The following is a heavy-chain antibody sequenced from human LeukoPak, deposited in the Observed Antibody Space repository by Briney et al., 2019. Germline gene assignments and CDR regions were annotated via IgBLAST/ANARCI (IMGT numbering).Heavy chain of an antibody. CDR1: GFTFNNYG. Sequence: PGGSLRLSCAASGFTFNNYGMGWVRQTPGKGLEWVATIGTSGANTYHADSVKGRFIISRDNSKSTLYLQMNSLRAEDTAVYHCAKKSGDHFHLDFWGQGTLVTVSS. J-gene: IGHJ4*02. V-gene: IGHV3-23*01. CDR3: AKKSGDHFHLDF. D-gene: IGHD2-21*01. CDR2: IGTSGANT.